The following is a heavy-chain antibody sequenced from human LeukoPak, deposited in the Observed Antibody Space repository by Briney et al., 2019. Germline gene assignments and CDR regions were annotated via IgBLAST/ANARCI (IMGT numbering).Heavy chain of an antibody. CDR2: ISSGGSPI. V-gene: IGHV3-48*04. CDR3: ARGDVGATTLEGELGY. CDR1: GFTFSSYS. D-gene: IGHD1-26*01. J-gene: IGHJ4*02. Sequence: GGSLRLSCAASGFTFSSYSMNWVRQAPGKGLEWVAYISSGGSPIYYADSVKGRFTISRDNAKNSLYLQMNSLRAEDTAVYYCARGDVGATTLEGELGYWGQGTLVTVSS.